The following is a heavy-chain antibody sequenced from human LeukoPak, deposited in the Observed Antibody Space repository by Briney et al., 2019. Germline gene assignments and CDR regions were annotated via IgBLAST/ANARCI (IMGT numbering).Heavy chain of an antibody. D-gene: IGHD2-15*01. Sequence: SETLSLTCAVYGGSFSGYYWSWIRQPPGKGLEWIGEINHSGSTNYIPSLKSRVTISVDTSKNQFSLKLSSVTAADTAVYYCARLNCSGGSCYSSAYFDYWGQGTLVTVSS. CDR1: GGSFSGYY. J-gene: IGHJ4*02. CDR3: ARLNCSGGSCYSSAYFDY. CDR2: INHSGST. V-gene: IGHV4-34*01.